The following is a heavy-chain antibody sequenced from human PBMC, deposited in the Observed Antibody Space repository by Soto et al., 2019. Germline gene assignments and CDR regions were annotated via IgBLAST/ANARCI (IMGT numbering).Heavy chain of an antibody. Sequence: PGESQRISYKGSGYSFAGYWVGWVRQMPGKGLEWMGIIYPGDSDTRYSPSFQGQVTISADKSISTAYLQWSSLKASDTAMYYCACYYDFWSGHRKSRYYYMDVWGKGTTVTVSS. CDR3: ACYYDFWSGHRKSRYYYMDV. CDR1: GYSFAGYW. CDR2: IYPGDSDT. D-gene: IGHD3-3*01. J-gene: IGHJ6*03. V-gene: IGHV5-51*01.